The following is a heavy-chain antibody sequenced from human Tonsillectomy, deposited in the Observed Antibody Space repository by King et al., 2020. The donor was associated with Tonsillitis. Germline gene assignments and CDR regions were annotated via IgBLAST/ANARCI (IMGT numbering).Heavy chain of an antibody. CDR1: GGSLSNYY. D-gene: IGHD1-1*01. CDR2: IYYTGST. CDR3: AKGGSLNWFDP. Sequence: QLQESGPGPVKPSETLSLTCTVSGGSLSNYYWSWLRPPPGKGLEWIAYIYYTGSTSYNPSLKSRVTLSVDTSKHQFSLNLTSVTAADTAVYYCAKGGSLNWFDPWGQGTLVTVSS. V-gene: IGHV4-59*01. J-gene: IGHJ5*02.